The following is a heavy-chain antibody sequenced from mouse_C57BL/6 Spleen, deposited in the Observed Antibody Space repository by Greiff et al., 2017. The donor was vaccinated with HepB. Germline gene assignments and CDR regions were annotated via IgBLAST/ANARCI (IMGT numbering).Heavy chain of an antibody. D-gene: IGHD1-1*01. CDR1: GYAFSSSW. Sequence: QVQLKESGPELVKPGASVKISCKASGYAFSSSWMNWVKQRPGKGLEWIGRIYPGDGDTNYNGKFKGKATLTADKSSSTAYMQLSSLTSEDSAVYFCAIYYGSAWFAYWGQGTLVTVSA. CDR3: AIYYGSAWFAY. J-gene: IGHJ3*01. CDR2: IYPGDGDT. V-gene: IGHV1-82*01.